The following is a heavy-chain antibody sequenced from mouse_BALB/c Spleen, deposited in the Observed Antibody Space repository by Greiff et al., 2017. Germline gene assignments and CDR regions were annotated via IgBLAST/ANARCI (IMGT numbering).Heavy chain of an antibody. CDR2: IDPENGNT. D-gene: IGHD1-1*01. CDR1: GFNIKDYY. J-gene: IGHJ3*01. V-gene: IGHV14-1*02. CDR3: ASYGSSPFAY. Sequence: VQLKQSGAELVRPGALVKLSCKASGFNIKDYYMHWVKQRPEQGLEWIGLIDPENGNTIYDPKFQGKASITADTSSNTAYLQLSSLTSEDTAVYYCASYGSSPFAYWGQGTLVTVSA.